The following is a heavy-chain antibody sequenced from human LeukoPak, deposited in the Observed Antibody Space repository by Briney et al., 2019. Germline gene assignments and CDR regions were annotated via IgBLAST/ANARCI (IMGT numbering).Heavy chain of an antibody. CDR2: IYTSGST. CDR1: GGSISSSSYY. J-gene: IGHJ3*02. V-gene: IGHV4-61*02. CDR3: ARGYAFDI. Sequence: SETLSLTCTVSGGSISSSSYYWSWIRQPAGKGLEWIGRIYTSGSTNYNPSLKSRVTMSVDTSKNQFSLKLSSVTAADTAVYYCARGYAFDIWGQGTLVTVSS.